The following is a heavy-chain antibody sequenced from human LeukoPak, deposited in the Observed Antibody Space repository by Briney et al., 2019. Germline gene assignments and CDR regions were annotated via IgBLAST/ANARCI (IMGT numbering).Heavy chain of an antibody. CDR3: ARDTGSNFFDP. D-gene: IGHD1-26*01. CDR2: ISTYNAKT. J-gene: IGHJ5*02. Sequence: ASVKVCCKASGYTLTTYGIIWVRQAPGQGLEWMGWISTYNAKTKYAQNLQGRVAMTTDTTTSTVYMELRSLTSDDTAVYYCARDTGSNFFDPWGQGTLVTVAS. V-gene: IGHV1-18*01. CDR1: GYTLTTYG.